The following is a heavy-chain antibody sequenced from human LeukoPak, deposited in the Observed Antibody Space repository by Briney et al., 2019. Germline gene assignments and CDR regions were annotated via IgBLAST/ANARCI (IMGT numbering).Heavy chain of an antibody. D-gene: IGHD3-10*01. Sequence: SETLSLTCTVSGGYIITSGHYWGWIRQPPGQGLKWIGYIDNSGITNYDPSLRSRVTISVDTSKNQFSLKLRSVTAADTAVYYCARRRGGYGSGELDYWGQGTLVTVSS. CDR2: IDNSGIT. J-gene: IGHJ4*02. CDR3: ARRRGGYGSGELDY. CDR1: GGYIITSGHY. V-gene: IGHV4-61*05.